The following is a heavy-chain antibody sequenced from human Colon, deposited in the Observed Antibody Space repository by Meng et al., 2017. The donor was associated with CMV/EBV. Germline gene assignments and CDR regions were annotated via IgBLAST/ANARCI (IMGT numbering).Heavy chain of an antibody. D-gene: IGHD2-21*01. J-gene: IGHJ4*02. V-gene: IGHV1-2*02. CDR3: IKEDWYFDF. CDR2: IRSDGSAT. CDR1: GYTFSDYY. Sequence: QVQLMQSGAGVKEPGASVKVSCKTSGYTFSDYYMHWVRQAPGQGLEWMGWIRSDGSATNYAQKFRGRVTMTRDTSISTAYMELSSLTSDDTAIYYCIKEDWYFDFWGQGTLVTVSS.